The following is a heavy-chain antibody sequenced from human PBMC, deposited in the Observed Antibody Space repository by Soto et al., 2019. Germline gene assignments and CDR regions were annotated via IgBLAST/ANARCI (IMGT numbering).Heavy chain of an antibody. Sequence: GGSLRLSCAASGLTFSSSAMTWVRQTPGKGLEWVSSISGSGDRKYYADSVQGRFSISRDNSKNTLYLQMSSLRAEDTAVYYCARALCSTNCPGAFDIWGQGTMVTVSS. CDR2: ISGSGDRK. V-gene: IGHV3-23*01. D-gene: IGHD2-2*01. CDR3: ARALCSTNCPGAFDI. J-gene: IGHJ3*02. CDR1: GLTFSSSA.